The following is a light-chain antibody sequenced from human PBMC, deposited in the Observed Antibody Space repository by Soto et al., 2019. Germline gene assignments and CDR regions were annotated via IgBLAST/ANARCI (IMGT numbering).Light chain of an antibody. CDR3: SSYTTGSTSVL. V-gene: IGLV2-14*01. CDR1: SSDVGYYNS. J-gene: IGLJ2*01. CDR2: EVT. Sequence: QSALTQPVSVSGSPGQSITISCTGTSSDVGYYNSVSWYQQHPGKAPKLLIYEVTTRPSGVSSRFSGSKSANTASLTISGLQADDEADYYCSSYTTGSTSVLFGGGTKVTVL.